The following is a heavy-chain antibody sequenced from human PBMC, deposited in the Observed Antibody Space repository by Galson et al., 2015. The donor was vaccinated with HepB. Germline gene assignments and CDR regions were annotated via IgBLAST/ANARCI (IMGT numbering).Heavy chain of an antibody. V-gene: IGHV3-9*01. Sequence: SLRLSCAASGFTFDDYGMHWVRQAPVKGLEWVSGISYISGRISYAASVQGRFSISRANAQKILYLQIKSLRAEDTALYYCATDMSGYLGPLDHWGQGTLVTVSS. CDR2: ISYISGRI. CDR1: GFTFDDYG. J-gene: IGHJ4*02. CDR3: ATDMSGYLGPLDH. D-gene: IGHD3-3*01.